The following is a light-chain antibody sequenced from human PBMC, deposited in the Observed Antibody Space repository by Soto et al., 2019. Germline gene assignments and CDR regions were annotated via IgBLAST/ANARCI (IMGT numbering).Light chain of an antibody. CDR1: KNDIGVYDF. V-gene: IGLV2-8*01. CDR3: KSYAGSNTDV. CDR2: EVV. Sequence: QSGLTQPPSASGSPGQSVTISCTGTKNDIGVYDFVSWYQHHPGKAPRLIIYEVVQRPSGVPDRFSGSKSGNTASLTVSGLQAADEADYFCKSYAGSNTDVFGSGTKVTVL. J-gene: IGLJ1*01.